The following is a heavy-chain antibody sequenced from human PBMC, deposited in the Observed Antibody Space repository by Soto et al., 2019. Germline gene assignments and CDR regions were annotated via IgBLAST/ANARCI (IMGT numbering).Heavy chain of an antibody. J-gene: IGHJ5*02. CDR2: IYWDDDK. D-gene: IGHD6-13*01. CDR1: GFSLSTSGVG. Sequence: SGPTLVNPTQTLTLTCTFSGFSLSTSGVGVGWIRQPPVKALEWLALIYWDDDKRYSPSLKSRLTITKDTSKNQVVLTMTNMDPVDTATYYCAHTGCSCRWYVGRWLDPWGQGTLVTVSS. CDR3: AHTGCSCRWYVGRWLDP. V-gene: IGHV2-5*02.